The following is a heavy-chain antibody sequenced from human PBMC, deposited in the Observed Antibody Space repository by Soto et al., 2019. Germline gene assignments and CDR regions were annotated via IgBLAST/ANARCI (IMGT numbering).Heavy chain of an antibody. J-gene: IGHJ5*02. D-gene: IGHD2-2*01. Sequence: EVQLLESGGGLVQPGGSLRLSCAASGFTFSNYAMSWVRQAPGKGLEWVSTLSGSGGSTYYADSVKGRFTISRDNSKITLYLQMNSLRAEDTAVYYCAKDTVPVATPWFDPWGQGTLVTVSS. CDR1: GFTFSNYA. CDR3: AKDTVPVATPWFDP. V-gene: IGHV3-23*01. CDR2: LSGSGGST.